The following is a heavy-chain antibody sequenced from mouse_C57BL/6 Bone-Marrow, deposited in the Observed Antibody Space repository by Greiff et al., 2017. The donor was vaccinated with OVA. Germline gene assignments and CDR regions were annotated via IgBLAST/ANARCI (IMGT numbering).Heavy chain of an antibody. CDR2: ISGGGGNT. CDR3: ARQRGWLLHWYFDV. Sequence: EVQGVESGGGLVKPGGSLKLSCAASGFTFSSYTMSWVRQTPEKRLEWVATISGGGGNTYYPDSVKGRFTISRDNAKNTLYLQMSSLRSEDTALYYCARQRGWLLHWYFDVWGTGTTVTVSS. V-gene: IGHV5-9*01. CDR1: GFTFSSYT. D-gene: IGHD2-3*01. J-gene: IGHJ1*03.